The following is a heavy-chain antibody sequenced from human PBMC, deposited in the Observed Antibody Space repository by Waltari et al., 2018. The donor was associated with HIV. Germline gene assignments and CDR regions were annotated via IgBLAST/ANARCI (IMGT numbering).Heavy chain of an antibody. D-gene: IGHD2-2*01. CDR1: GGSFNNYY. V-gene: IGHV4-59*01. Sequence: QIQLQESGPGLVKPSETLSLTCTVSGGSFNNYYWSWIRQSPGRGLEWIGYIYYSGTTNYNPSLQSRVTISVDTSKNQFSLKVTSVTAADTAVYYCARFRCSSSSCYGRYAMDVWGQGTTVTVSS. CDR3: ARFRCSSSSCYGRYAMDV. CDR2: IYYSGTT. J-gene: IGHJ6*02.